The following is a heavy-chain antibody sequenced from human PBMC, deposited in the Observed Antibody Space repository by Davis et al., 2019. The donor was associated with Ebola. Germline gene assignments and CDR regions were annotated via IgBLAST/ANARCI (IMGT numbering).Heavy chain of an antibody. CDR3: TRDPLMHGATFDY. D-gene: IGHD1-26*01. J-gene: IGHJ4*02. V-gene: IGHV3-74*01. CDR2: IESDGIDT. Sequence: GESLKISCAASGFTVSSNFMSWVRQAPGKGLVWVSRIESDGIDTIYADSVKGRFTISRDNAKNTLYLQMSSLRAEDTGVYYCTRDPLMHGATFDYWGLGTLVTVSS. CDR1: GFTVSSNF.